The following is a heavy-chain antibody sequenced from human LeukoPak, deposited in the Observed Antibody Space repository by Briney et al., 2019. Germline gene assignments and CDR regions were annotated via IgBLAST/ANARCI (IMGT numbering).Heavy chain of an antibody. CDR1: GYSISSGYY. CDR2: IYHSGST. V-gene: IGHV4-38-2*02. J-gene: IGHJ4*02. Sequence: KPSETLSLTCTVSGYSISSGYYWGWIRQPPGKGLEWIGSIYHSGSTYYNPSLKSRVTISVDTSKNQFSLKLSSVTAADTAVYYCARDGSTYWGQGTLVTVSS. CDR3: ARDGSTY.